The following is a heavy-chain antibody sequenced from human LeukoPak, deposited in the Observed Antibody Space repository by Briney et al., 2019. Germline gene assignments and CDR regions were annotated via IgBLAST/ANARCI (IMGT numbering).Heavy chain of an antibody. V-gene: IGHV1-2*06. Sequence: GASVKVSCKASGYTFTGYYMHWVRQAPGQGLEWMGRINPNSGGTNYAQKFQGRVTMTRDTSISTAYMELSRLRSDDTAVYYCAREGGRMVRGVTPNWFDPWGQGTLVTVSS. CDR2: INPNSGGT. CDR1: GYTFTGYY. J-gene: IGHJ5*02. D-gene: IGHD3-10*01. CDR3: AREGGRMVRGVTPNWFDP.